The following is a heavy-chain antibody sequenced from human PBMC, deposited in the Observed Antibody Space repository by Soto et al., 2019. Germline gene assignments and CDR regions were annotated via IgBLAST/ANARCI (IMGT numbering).Heavy chain of an antibody. Sequence: QIQLEQSGSVVKKPGASVKVSCKASGYTFIHYGVNWVRQAPGQGLEWMGSITIYNGNANYAKKFQDRLTLTTDTSTNTAYMELRNLRSDDTAVYYCVRDHQDILTGQTDSTDYCGRGSLVTVSS. J-gene: IGHJ4*02. V-gene: IGHV1-18*01. CDR1: GYTFIHYG. CDR3: VRDHQDILTGQTDSTDY. D-gene: IGHD3-9*01. CDR2: ITIYNGNA.